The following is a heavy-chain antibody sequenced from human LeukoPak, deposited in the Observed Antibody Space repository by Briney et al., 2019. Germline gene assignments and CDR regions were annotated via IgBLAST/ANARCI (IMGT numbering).Heavy chain of an antibody. CDR2: IKQDGSEK. CDR3: ATRVRDGYNNYYYYYMDV. CDR1: GFTFSSYW. D-gene: IGHD5-24*01. J-gene: IGHJ6*03. Sequence: GGSLRLSCAASGFTFSSYWMSWVRQAPGKGLEWVANIKQDGSEKYYVASVKGRFTISRDNAKNSMSLQMNSLRAEDTAVYYCATRVRDGYNNYYYYYMDVWGKGTTVTVSS. V-gene: IGHV3-7*01.